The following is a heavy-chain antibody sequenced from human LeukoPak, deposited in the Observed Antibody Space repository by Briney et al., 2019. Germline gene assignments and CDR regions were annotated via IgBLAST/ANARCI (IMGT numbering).Heavy chain of an antibody. CDR2: FYHSGSI. CDR1: GGSISSYY. J-gene: IGHJ3*02. D-gene: IGHD3-10*01. Sequence: SETLSLTCNVSGGSISSYYWSWIRQPPGKGLEWIGHFYHSGSINYSPSLNSRVTISIDTSKKQVSLNLKSVTAADTAVYYCARGFGSGSYSRAAFDIWGQGTMVTVSS. V-gene: IGHV4-59*01. CDR3: ARGFGSGSYSRAAFDI.